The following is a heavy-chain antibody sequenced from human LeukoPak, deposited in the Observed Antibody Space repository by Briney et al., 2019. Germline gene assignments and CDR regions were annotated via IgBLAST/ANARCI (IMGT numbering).Heavy chain of an antibody. CDR3: ARSPGLYDSNGYRQKNFDY. D-gene: IGHD3-22*01. V-gene: IGHV1-2*06. CDR1: GYTFTGYH. J-gene: IGHJ4*02. Sequence: ASVKVSCKASGYTFTGYHMHWVRQAPGQGLEWMGRINPNSGDTNYAQKFQGRVTMTRDTSISTAYMELSRLRSDDTAVYYCARSPGLYDSNGYRQKNFDYWGQGTLVTVSS. CDR2: INPNSGDT.